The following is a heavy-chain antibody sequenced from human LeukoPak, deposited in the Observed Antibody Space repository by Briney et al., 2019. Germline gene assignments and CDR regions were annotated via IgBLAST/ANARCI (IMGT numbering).Heavy chain of an antibody. CDR3: AKDFTANYDFWSGYPH. J-gene: IGHJ4*02. D-gene: IGHD3-3*01. CDR2: ISGSGGST. CDR1: GFTFSNYA. Sequence: GGSMRLSCAASGFTFSNYAMSWVRQAPGKGLDWVSAISGSGGSTYYADSVKGRFTISRDNSKNTLYLQMNSLRAEDTAVYYCAKDFTANYDFWSGYPHWGQGTLVTVSS. V-gene: IGHV3-23*01.